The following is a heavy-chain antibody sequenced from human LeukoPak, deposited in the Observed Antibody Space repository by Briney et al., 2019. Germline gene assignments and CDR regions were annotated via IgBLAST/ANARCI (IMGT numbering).Heavy chain of an antibody. CDR1: GFTFSSYW. V-gene: IGHV3-7*01. CDR3: ASPGWVVMGAFDI. D-gene: IGHD3-22*01. CDR2: IKQDGSEK. Sequence: AGGSLRLSCAASGFTFSSYWMSWVRQAPGKGLEWVANIKQDGSEKYYVDSVKGRFTISRDNAKNSLYLQMNSLRAEDTAVYYCASPGWVVMGAFDIWGQGTMVTVSS. J-gene: IGHJ3*02.